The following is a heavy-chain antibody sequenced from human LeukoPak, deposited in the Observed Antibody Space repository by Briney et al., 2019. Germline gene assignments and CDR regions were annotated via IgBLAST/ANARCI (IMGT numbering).Heavy chain of an antibody. J-gene: IGHJ3*01. CDR2: IYIGGDT. Sequence: GGSLRLSCAASAFSLSRNFMGWVRQAPGKGLEWVSLIYIGGDTYYADSVKGRFTISRDNSKNTIYLQMNSLRVKDTAVYYCAREVGSGSYLAHAFDLWGQGTMVTVSS. D-gene: IGHD1-26*01. CDR1: AFSLSRNF. CDR3: AREVGSGSYLAHAFDL. V-gene: IGHV3-53*01.